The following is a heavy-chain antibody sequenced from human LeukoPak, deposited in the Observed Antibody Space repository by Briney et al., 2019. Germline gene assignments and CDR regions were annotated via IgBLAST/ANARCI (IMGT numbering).Heavy chain of an antibody. CDR3: ARRSIVATIDY. CDR2: ISYTGTT. Sequence: PSETLSLTCGVSGGSISSSGYYWAWIRQPPGTGLEWIGSISYTGTTYYNPSLKSRLTISADRSKNQFSLKLTSVTAADTAVYYCARRSIVATIDYSGQGTLVTVSS. CDR1: GGSISSSGYY. V-gene: IGHV4-39*01. J-gene: IGHJ4*02. D-gene: IGHD5-12*01.